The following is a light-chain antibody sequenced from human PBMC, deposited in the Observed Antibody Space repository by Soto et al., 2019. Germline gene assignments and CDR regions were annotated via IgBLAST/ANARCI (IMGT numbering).Light chain of an antibody. CDR1: QGISSY. Sequence: DFQLTQSTSFLSASVGDRVTITCRASQGISSYLAWYQQKPGKAPKLLIYAASTLQTGVPSRFSGSGSGTEFTLTISSLQPEDFATYYCQQLNSYPYTFGQGTKLEIK. J-gene: IGKJ2*01. V-gene: IGKV1-9*01. CDR2: AAS. CDR3: QQLNSYPYT.